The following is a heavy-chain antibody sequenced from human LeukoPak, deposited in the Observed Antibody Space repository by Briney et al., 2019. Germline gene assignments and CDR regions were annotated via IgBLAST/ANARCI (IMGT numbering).Heavy chain of an antibody. V-gene: IGHV3-33*01. Sequence: GRSLTLSCAASGFTFSSYGMHWVRQAPGKGLEWVAVIWYDGSNKYYADSVKGRFTISRDNSKNTLYLQMNSLRAEDTAVYYCARDQWGSSGWYTYFDYWGQGTLVTVSS. CDR2: IWYDGSNK. J-gene: IGHJ4*02. D-gene: IGHD6-19*01. CDR1: GFTFSSYG. CDR3: ARDQWGSSGWYTYFDY.